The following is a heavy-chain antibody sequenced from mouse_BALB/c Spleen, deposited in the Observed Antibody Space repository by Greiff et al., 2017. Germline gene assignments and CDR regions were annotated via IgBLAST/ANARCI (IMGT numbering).Heavy chain of an antibody. D-gene: IGHD2-1*01. CDR3: AKYGNYAYYYAMDY. Sequence: EVQRVESGPGLVKPSQSLSLTCTVTGYSITSDYAWNWIRQFPGNKLEWMGYISYSGSTSYNPSLKSRISITRDTSKNQFFLQLNSVTTEDTATYYCAKYGNYAYYYAMDYWGQGTSVTVSS. CDR1: GYSITSDYA. V-gene: IGHV3-2*02. J-gene: IGHJ4*01. CDR2: ISYSGST.